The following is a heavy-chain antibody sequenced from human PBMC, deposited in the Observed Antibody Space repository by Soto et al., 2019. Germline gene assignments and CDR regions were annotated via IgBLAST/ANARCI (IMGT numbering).Heavy chain of an antibody. J-gene: IGHJ4*02. CDR3: AKDERITMVRGGLFDY. CDR2: MNPDGSAI. Sequence: PGGSLRLSCVVSGFTFSSSWMHWVRQGPGKGLVWVSRMNPDGSAINYADSVKGRFTISRDNSKNTLYLQMNSLRAEDTAVYYCAKDERITMVRGGLFDYWGQGTLVTVSS. V-gene: IGHV3-74*01. D-gene: IGHD3-10*01. CDR1: GFTFSSSW.